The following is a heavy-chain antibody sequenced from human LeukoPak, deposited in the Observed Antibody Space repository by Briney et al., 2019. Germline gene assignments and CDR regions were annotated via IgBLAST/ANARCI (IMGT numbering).Heavy chain of an antibody. D-gene: IGHD3-3*01. CDR2: IYSGGST. CDR3: ARSSNYDFWSGYSPGGMDV. V-gene: IGHV3-53*01. CDR1: GFTVSSNY. J-gene: IGHJ6*02. Sequence: GGSLRLSCAASGFTVSSNYMSWVRQAPGKGLEWVSAIYSGGSTYYADSVKGRFTISRDNSKNTLYLRMNSLRAEDTAVYYCARSSNYDFWSGYSPGGMDVWGQGTTVTVSS.